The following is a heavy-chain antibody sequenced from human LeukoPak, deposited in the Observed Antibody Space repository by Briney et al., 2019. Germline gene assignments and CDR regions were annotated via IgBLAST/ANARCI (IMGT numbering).Heavy chain of an antibody. CDR2: ISAYNDNT. J-gene: IGHJ6*02. D-gene: IGHD2-15*01. Sequence: ASVKVSCKASGYTFASYGISWVRQAPGQGREGMGWISAYNDNTNYARNLQGRFTMTTDSSTNTAYMELGSLRSDDTAVYYCARVVAATPYYYYGMDVWGQGTTVTVSS. CDR3: ARVVAATPYYYYGMDV. CDR1: GYTFASYG. V-gene: IGHV1-18*01.